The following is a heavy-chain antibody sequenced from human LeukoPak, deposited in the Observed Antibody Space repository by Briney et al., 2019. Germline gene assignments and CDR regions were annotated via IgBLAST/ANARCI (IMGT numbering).Heavy chain of an antibody. CDR2: IHYSETT. Sequence: SETLSLTCTVSGGSISSSNYYWGWIRQPPGKGLEWIASIHYSETTYYNPSLKSRVTISVDTSKNHFSLKLSSVTAADTAVYYCARGSTYQPIDYWGQGTLVTVSS. D-gene: IGHD2-2*01. V-gene: IGHV4-39*02. CDR3: ARGSTYQPIDY. CDR1: GGSISSSNYY. J-gene: IGHJ4*02.